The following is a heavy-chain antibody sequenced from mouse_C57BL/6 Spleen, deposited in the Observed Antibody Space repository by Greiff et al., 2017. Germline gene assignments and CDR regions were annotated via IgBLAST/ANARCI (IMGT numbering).Heavy chain of an antibody. CDR2: IDPSDSYT. CDR1: GYTFTSYW. V-gene: IGHV1-59*01. Sequence: VQLQQPGAELVRPGTSVKLSCKASGYTFTSYWMHWVKQRPGQGLEWIGVIDPSDSYTNYKQKFKGQATLTVDTSPSTAYMQLSGLTSEDSAVYYWARGDWTGFAYWGQGTLVTVSA. D-gene: IGHD3-3*01. J-gene: IGHJ3*01. CDR3: ARGDWTGFAY.